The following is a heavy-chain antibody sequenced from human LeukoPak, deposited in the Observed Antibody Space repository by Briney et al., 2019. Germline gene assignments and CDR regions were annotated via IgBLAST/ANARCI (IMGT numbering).Heavy chain of an antibody. CDR2: ISYDGSNK. CDR1: GFTFSSYG. V-gene: IGHV3-30*18. D-gene: IGHD1-7*01. Sequence: GGSLRLSCAASGFTFSSYGMHWVLQAPGKGLEWVAVISYDGSNKYYADSVKGRFTISRDNSKNTLYLQMNSLRAEDTAVYYCAKDRGTGTTYYYYGMDVWGQGTTVTVSS. J-gene: IGHJ6*02. CDR3: AKDRGTGTTYYYYGMDV.